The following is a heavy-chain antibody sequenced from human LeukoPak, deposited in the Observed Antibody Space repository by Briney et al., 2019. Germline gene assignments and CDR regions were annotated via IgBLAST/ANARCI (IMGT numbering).Heavy chain of an antibody. V-gene: IGHV1-69*13. CDR2: IIPIFGTA. J-gene: IGHJ5*02. Sequence: GASVKVSCKASGGTFSSYAISWVRQAPGQGLEWMGGIIPIFGTANYAQKFQGRVTITADESTSTAYMELSSLRSEDTAVYYCARGYYYGSGSPPRGFDPWGQGTLVTVSS. CDR3: ARGYYYGSGSPPRGFDP. D-gene: IGHD3-10*01. CDR1: GGTFSSYA.